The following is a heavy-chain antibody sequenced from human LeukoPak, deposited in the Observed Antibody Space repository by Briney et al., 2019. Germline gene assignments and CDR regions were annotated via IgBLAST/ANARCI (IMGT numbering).Heavy chain of an antibody. V-gene: IGHV3-30-3*01. Sequence: GSLRLSCAASGFTFSSYAMHWVRQAPGKGLEWVAVISYDGSNKYYADSVKGRFTISRDNSKNTLYLQMNSLRAEDTAVYYCARSIDVTYYYYGMDVWGQGTTVTVSS. J-gene: IGHJ6*02. D-gene: IGHD2/OR15-2a*01. CDR3: ARSIDVTYYYYGMDV. CDR1: GFTFSSYA. CDR2: ISYDGSNK.